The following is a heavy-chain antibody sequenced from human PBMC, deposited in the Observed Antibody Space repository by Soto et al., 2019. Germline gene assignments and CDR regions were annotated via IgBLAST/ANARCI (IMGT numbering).Heavy chain of an antibody. CDR3: ERAFSMDAFDP. CDR2: ISSSSSYI. CDR1: GFTFSSYS. D-gene: IGHD3-3*01. J-gene: IGHJ5*02. V-gene: IGHV3-21*01. Sequence: EVQLVESGGGLVKPGGSLRLSCAASGFTFSSYSMNWVRQAPGKGLEWVSSISSSSSYIYYADSVKGRFTISRDNAKNTLILEMNAVKDGETDVSYCERAFSMDAFDPWGQGTLVTVSS.